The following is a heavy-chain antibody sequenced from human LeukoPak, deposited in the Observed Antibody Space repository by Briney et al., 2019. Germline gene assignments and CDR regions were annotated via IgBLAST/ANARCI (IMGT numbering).Heavy chain of an antibody. J-gene: IGHJ3*02. V-gene: IGHV4-59*08. CDR1: GGSISSYY. Sequence: PSETLSLTCTVSGGSISSYYWSWIRQPPGKGLEWIGYIYYSGSTNYNPSLKSRVTISVDTSKNQFSLKLSSVTAADTAVYYCARQGHTMVRGALSFDIWGQGTMVTVSS. CDR2: IYYSGST. CDR3: ARQGHTMVRGALSFDI. D-gene: IGHD3-10*01.